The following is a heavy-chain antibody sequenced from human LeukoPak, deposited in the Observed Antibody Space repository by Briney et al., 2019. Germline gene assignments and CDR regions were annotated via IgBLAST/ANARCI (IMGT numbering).Heavy chain of an antibody. CDR1: GYSFTSYW. Sequence: GESLKISCKGSGYSFTSYWIGWVRQMPGKGLEWMGIIYPGDSDTRYSPSFQGQVTISADKSISTAYLRWSSLKASDTAMYYCARHMGYCSSTSCQSYYFDYWGQGTLVTGSS. J-gene: IGHJ4*02. CDR2: IYPGDSDT. V-gene: IGHV5-51*01. D-gene: IGHD2-2*01. CDR3: ARHMGYCSSTSCQSYYFDY.